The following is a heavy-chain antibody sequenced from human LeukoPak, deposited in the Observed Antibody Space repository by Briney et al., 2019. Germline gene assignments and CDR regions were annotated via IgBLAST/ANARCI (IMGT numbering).Heavy chain of an antibody. CDR1: GFTFSSYA. D-gene: IGHD5-12*01. Sequence: GGSLRLSCAASGFTFSSYAMHWVRQAPGKGLEWVAVISYDGSNKYYADSVKGRSTISRDNSKNTLYLQMNSLRAEDTAVYYCARGEWLRLPFDYWGQGTLVTVSS. V-gene: IGHV3-30*04. CDR2: ISYDGSNK. CDR3: ARGEWLRLPFDY. J-gene: IGHJ4*02.